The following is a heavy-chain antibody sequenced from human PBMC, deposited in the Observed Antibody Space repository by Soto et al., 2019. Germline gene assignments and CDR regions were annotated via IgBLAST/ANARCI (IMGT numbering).Heavy chain of an antibody. Sequence: QVQLVQSGAEVKKPGSSVKVSCKASGGTFSSYAISWVRPAPGQGLEWMGGIIPIFGTANYAQKFQGRVTITADKSSITAYMELSSLRSEYTAVYYCARAPYRGSKDSVLYDYGMDVWGQGTTVTVSS. J-gene: IGHJ6*02. V-gene: IGHV1-69*06. CDR2: IIPIFGTA. CDR1: GGTFSSYA. CDR3: ARAPYRGSKDSVLYDYGMDV. D-gene: IGHD2-21*01.